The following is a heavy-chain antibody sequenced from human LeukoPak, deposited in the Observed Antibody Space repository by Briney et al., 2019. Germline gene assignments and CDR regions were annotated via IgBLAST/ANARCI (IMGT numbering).Heavy chain of an antibody. Sequence: SETLSLTCAVYGGSISSYYWSWIRQPPGKGLEWIGYIYYSGSTNYNPSLKSRVTISVDTSKNQFSLKLSSVTAADTAVYYCARDRIAAARAFDIWGQGTMVTVSS. CDR2: IYYSGST. CDR1: GGSISSYY. J-gene: IGHJ3*02. V-gene: IGHV4-59*01. D-gene: IGHD6-13*01. CDR3: ARDRIAAARAFDI.